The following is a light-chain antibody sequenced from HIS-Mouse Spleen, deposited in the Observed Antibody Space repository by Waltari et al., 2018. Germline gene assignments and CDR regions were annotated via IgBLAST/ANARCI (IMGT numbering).Light chain of an antibody. CDR3: CSYAGSSTFEV. CDR2: EGS. Sequence: QSALTQPASVSGSPGQSITISCTGTSSDGGGYNYVSWYQQHPGKAPKLMIYEGSKRPSGVSNRFSGSKSGNTASLTISGLQAEDEADYYCCSYAGSSTFEVFGGGTRLTVL. J-gene: IGLJ2*01. CDR1: SSDGGGYNY. V-gene: IGLV2-23*03.